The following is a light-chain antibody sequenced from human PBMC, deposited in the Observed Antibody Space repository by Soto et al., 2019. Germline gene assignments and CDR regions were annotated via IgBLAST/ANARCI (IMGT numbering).Light chain of an antibody. CDR1: ESVTTY. V-gene: IGKV3-11*01. CDR3: QGYNTYPYT. Sequence: EIVLTQSPATLSLSPGERGTLSCRASESVTTYLAWYQQKPGQAPRLLVYDVSNRATGIPARFSGGGSGTDFTLTISNLEPEDFATYYCQGYNTYPYTFGQGTRLQI. CDR2: DVS. J-gene: IGKJ2*01.